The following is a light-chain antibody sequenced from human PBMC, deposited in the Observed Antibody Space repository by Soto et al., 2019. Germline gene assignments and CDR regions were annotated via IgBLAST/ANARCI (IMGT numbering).Light chain of an antibody. Sequence: DIQMTQSPSTLSASVVDRVTITCRASQSISSWLAWYQQKPGKAPKLLIYDASSLESGVPSRFSGSGSGTEFTLTISSLQPDDFATYYCQQYNSYSGTFGPGTRGIS. J-gene: IGKJ3*01. CDR1: QSISSW. V-gene: IGKV1-5*01. CDR2: DAS. CDR3: QQYNSYSGT.